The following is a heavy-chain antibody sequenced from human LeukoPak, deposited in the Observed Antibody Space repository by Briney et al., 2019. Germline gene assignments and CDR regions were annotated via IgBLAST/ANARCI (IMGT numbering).Heavy chain of an antibody. CDR1: GYTFTSYD. CDR3: ARVFGGLSH. CDR2: MKPDSGNT. J-gene: IGHJ4*02. Sequence: GASVKVSCKASGYTFTSYDIHWVRQATGQGLEWMGWMKPDSGNTDYSQKFQGRVTMTRDTSINTAYMELSGLRSEDTAVYYCARVFGGLSHWGQGTLVTVSS. D-gene: IGHD3-3*01. V-gene: IGHV1-8*01.